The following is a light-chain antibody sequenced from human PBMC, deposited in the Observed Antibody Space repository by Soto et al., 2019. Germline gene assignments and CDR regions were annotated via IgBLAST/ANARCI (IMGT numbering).Light chain of an antibody. V-gene: IGKV1-9*01. CDR3: QQLNSYPLT. Sequence: DMPLTQSPSFLSPSVGYMLTIPCLASQGISSYLAWYQQKPGKAPKLLIYAASTLQSGVPSRFSGSGSGTEFTLTISSLQPEDFATYYCQQLNSYPLTFGGGTKVDI. CDR1: QGISSY. CDR2: AAS. J-gene: IGKJ4*01.